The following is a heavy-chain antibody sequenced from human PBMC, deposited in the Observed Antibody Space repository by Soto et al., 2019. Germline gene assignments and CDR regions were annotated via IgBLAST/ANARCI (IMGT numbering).Heavy chain of an antibody. V-gene: IGHV4-59*12. D-gene: IGHD5-12*01. CDR3: ARGEKWLRSKSGAFDI. Sequence: SETLSLTCTVSGGSISSYYWSWIRQPPGKGLEWIGYIYYSGSTNYNPSLKSRVTISVDTSKNQFSLKLSSVTAADTAVYYCARGEKWLRSKSGAFDIWGQGTMVTVSS. J-gene: IGHJ3*02. CDR1: GGSISSYY. CDR2: IYYSGST.